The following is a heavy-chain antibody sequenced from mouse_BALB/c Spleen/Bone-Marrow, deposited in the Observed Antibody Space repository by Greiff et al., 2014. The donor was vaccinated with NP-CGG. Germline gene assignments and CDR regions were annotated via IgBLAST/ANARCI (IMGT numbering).Heavy chain of an antibody. J-gene: IGHJ1*01. CDR1: GFNIKDTY. CDR2: IDPANGDT. V-gene: IGHV14-3*02. D-gene: IGHD1-1*01. Sequence: VQLKESGAELEKPGASVKLSCTASGFNIKDTYMHWVKQRPEQGLEWIGRIDPANGDTKYDPKFQGKATITADTSSNTAYLQLSSLTSEDTAVYYCTKPSFYYGSSYWYFDVWGAGTTVTVSS. CDR3: TKPSFYYGSSYWYFDV.